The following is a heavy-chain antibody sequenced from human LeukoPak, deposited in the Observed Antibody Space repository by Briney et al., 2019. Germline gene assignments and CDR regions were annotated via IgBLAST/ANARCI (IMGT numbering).Heavy chain of an antibody. CDR2: ISSSSSYI. D-gene: IGHD3-10*01. CDR1: GFTFSSYS. V-gene: IGHV3-21*01. CDR3: ARTRQLLWFGDLDY. J-gene: IGHJ4*02. Sequence: GGSLRLSCAASGFTFSSYSMNWVRQAPGKGLEWVSSISSSSSYIYYADSVKGRFTISRDNAKNSLYLQMNSLRAEDTAVYYCARTRQLLWFGDLDYWGQGTLVTVSS.